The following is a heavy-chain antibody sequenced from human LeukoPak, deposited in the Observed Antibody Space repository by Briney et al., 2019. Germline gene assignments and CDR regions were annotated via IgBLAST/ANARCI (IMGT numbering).Heavy chain of an antibody. J-gene: IGHJ6*03. CDR3: TRAARGHYYDSSGYYYYYYYMDV. Sequence: GGSLRLSCTASGFTFGDYAMSWVRQAPGKGLEWVGFIRSKAYGGTTVYAASVKGRFTISRDDSKSIAYLQMNSLKTEDTAVYYCTRAARGHYYDSSGYYYYYYYMDVWGKGTTVTVSS. CDR2: IRSKAYGGTT. CDR1: GFTFGDYA. V-gene: IGHV3-49*04. D-gene: IGHD3-22*01.